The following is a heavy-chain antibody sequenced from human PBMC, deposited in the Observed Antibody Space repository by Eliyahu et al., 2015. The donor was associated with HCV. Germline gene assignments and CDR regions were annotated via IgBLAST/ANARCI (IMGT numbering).Heavy chain of an antibody. J-gene: IGHJ3*02. CDR1: GGSISSYY. Sequence: QVQLQESGPGLVKPSETLSLTCTVSGGSISSYYWTWIRQPPGKGLEWIGYIHYSGNTNYNPSFKSRVSISVDTSKKQFSLKLSSVTAADTAVYYCARPAREPLGNDAFDIWGQGTMVTVSS. CDR3: ARPAREPLGNDAFDI. D-gene: IGHD7-27*01. V-gene: IGHV4-59*08. CDR2: IHYSGNT.